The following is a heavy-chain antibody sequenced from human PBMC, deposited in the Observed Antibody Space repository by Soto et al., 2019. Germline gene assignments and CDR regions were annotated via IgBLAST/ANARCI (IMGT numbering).Heavy chain of an antibody. V-gene: IGHV4-59*12. D-gene: IGHD3-16*01. J-gene: IGHJ4*02. CDR2: IYYSGST. Sequence: SETLSLTCTVSGGSISSYYWSWIRQPPGKGLEWIGYIYYSGSTNYNPSLKSRVTISVDNSKNTLYLQMGSLRVEDSAVYYCVPRKGDPFTWGPGTLVTVSS. CDR3: VPRKGDPFT. CDR1: GGSISSYY.